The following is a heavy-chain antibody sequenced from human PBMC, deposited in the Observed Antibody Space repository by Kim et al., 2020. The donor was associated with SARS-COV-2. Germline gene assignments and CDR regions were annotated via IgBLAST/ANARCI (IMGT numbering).Heavy chain of an antibody. CDR2: ISYDGSNK. D-gene: IGHD3-22*01. J-gene: IGHJ4*02. Sequence: GGSLRLSCAASGFTFSSYGMHWVRQAPGKGLEWVAVISYDGSNKYYADSVKGRFTISRDNSKNTLYLQMNSLRAEDTAVYYCARVGYYYDSSGYYYWGQGTLVTVSS. CDR3: ARVGYYYDSSGYYY. V-gene: IGHV3-33*05. CDR1: GFTFSSYG.